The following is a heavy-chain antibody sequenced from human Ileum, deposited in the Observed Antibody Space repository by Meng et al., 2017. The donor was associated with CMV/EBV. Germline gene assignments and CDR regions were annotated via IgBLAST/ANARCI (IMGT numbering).Heavy chain of an antibody. J-gene: IGHJ5*02. CDR3: SRGADAYKSGRS. Sequence: QEWLAPWLGVLFLTSATLSLHCGFFCGFFSNSFQSWCLSSTGEWLEWIGETQPSGSTYYHPSLNSRVNMSVDTSKNQFSRNLRSVTAADTAVYYCSRGADAYKSGRSWGQGTLVTVSS. V-gene: IGHV4-34*01. CDR1: CGFFSNSF. D-gene: IGHD5-24*01. CDR2: TQPSGST.